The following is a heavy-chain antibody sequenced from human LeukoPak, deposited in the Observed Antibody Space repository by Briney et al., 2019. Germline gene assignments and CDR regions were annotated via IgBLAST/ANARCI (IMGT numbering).Heavy chain of an antibody. CDR2: ISSSSSYI. D-gene: IGHD3-16*01. CDR1: GFTFSSYS. V-gene: IGHV3-21*01. Sequence: GGSLRLSCAASGFTFSSYSMNWVRQAPGKGLEWVSSISSSSSYIYYADSVKGRFTISRGNAKNSLYLQMNSLRAEDTAVYYCARDWGYYYYYGMDVWGQGTTVTVSS. J-gene: IGHJ6*02. CDR3: ARDWGYYYYYGMDV.